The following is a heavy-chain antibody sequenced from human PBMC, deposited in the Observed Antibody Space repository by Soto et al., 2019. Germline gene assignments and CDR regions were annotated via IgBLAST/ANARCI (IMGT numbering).Heavy chain of an antibody. V-gene: IGHV1-18*01. D-gene: IGHD6-13*01. CDR1: GYTFTSYG. J-gene: IGHJ3*02. Sequence: EASVKVSCKASGYTFTSYGISWVRQAPGQGLEWMGWISAYNGNTNYAQKLQGRVTMTTDTSTSTAYMELRSLRSDDTAVYYCARNEQQLVSPAFDIWGQGTMVTVSS. CDR2: ISAYNGNT. CDR3: ARNEQQLVSPAFDI.